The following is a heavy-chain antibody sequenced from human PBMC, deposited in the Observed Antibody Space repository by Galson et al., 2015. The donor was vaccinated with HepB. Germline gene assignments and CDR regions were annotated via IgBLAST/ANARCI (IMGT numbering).Heavy chain of an antibody. Sequence: SLRLSCAASGFTFSSYGMHWVRQAPGKGLEWVAVIWYDGSNKYYADSVKGRFTISRDNSKNTLYLQMNSLRAEDTAVYYCARDWRLAVAGTPGLNWYFDLWGRGTLVTVSS. V-gene: IGHV3-33*08. CDR3: ARDWRLAVAGTPGLNWYFDL. D-gene: IGHD6-19*01. CDR2: IWYDGSNK. CDR1: GFTFSSYG. J-gene: IGHJ2*01.